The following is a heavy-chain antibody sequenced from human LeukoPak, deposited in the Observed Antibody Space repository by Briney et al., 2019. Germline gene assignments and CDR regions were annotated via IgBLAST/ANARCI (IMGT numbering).Heavy chain of an antibody. Sequence: GGSLRLSCAASGFTFSSYEMNWVRQAPGKGLEWVSYISSSGSTIYYADSVKGRFTISRDNAKNSLYLQTNSLRAEDTAVYYCASFTRVFDYWGQGTLVTVSS. CDR3: ASFTRVFDY. J-gene: IGHJ4*02. D-gene: IGHD6-13*01. CDR1: GFTFSSYE. CDR2: ISSSGSTI. V-gene: IGHV3-48*03.